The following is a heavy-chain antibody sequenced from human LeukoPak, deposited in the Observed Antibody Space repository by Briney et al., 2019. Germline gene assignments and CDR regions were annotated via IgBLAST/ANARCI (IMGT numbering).Heavy chain of an antibody. V-gene: IGHV3-23*01. D-gene: IGHD6-19*01. CDR3: AKVLYSSGCYHGDLCDY. CDR1: GFTFSSYA. J-gene: IGHJ4*02. CDR2: ISGSGGST. Sequence: GGSLRLSCAASGFTFSSYAMSWVRQAPGNGLEWVSAISGSGGSTYYADSVKGRFTISRDNSKNTLYLQMNSLRAEDTAVYYCAKVLYSSGCYHGDLCDYWGQGTLVTVSS.